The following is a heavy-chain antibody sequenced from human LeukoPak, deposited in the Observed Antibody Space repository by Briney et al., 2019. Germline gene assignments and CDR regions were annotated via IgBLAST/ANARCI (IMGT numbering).Heavy chain of an antibody. CDR1: GGSISSGGYY. CDR3: ARRAVTYVDY. V-gene: IGHV4-31*03. J-gene: IGHJ4*02. Sequence: SQTLSLTCTVSGGSISSGGYYWSWIRQRPGKGLEWIGYIYYSGSTYYNPSLKSRVTISVDTSKNQFSLKLSSVTAADTAVYYCARRAVTYVDYWGQGTLVTVSS. D-gene: IGHD4-17*01. CDR2: IYYSGST.